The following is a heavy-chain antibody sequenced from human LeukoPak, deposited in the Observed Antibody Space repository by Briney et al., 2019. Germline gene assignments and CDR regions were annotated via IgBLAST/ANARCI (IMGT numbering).Heavy chain of an antibody. Sequence: ASVKVSCKASGYTFTSYGISWVRQAPGQGLEWMGWISAYNGNTNYAQKLQGRVTMTTDTSTSTAYMELRSLRSDDTAVYYCATLGYCSSTSCYRGNWFDPWGQGTLDTVSS. D-gene: IGHD2-2*02. CDR1: GYTFTSYG. CDR3: ATLGYCSSTSCYRGNWFDP. V-gene: IGHV1-18*01. CDR2: ISAYNGNT. J-gene: IGHJ5*02.